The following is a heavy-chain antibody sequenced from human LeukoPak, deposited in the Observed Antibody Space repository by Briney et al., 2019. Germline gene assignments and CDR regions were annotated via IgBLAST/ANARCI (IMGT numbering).Heavy chain of an antibody. CDR2: IKQDGSEK. J-gene: IGHJ4*02. D-gene: IGHD3-10*01. CDR3: AREMSWSGRDY. CDR1: GFTFSSFW. V-gene: IGHV3-7*05. Sequence: PGGSLTLSCVMSGFTFSSFWMSWVRQAPGKGLEWVANIKQDGSEKNYVGSVKGRFTISRDNAKNSLYLQMNSLRAEDTAVYYCAREMSWSGRDYWGQGTLVTVSS.